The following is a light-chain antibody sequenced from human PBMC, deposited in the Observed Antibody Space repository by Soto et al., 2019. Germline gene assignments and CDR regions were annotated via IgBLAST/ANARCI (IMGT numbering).Light chain of an antibody. J-gene: IGKJ1*01. CDR2: GAF. CDR3: QQFNNRPPT. CDR1: QSIRSS. Sequence: EIVMTQSPATLSVSPGERATLFCRASQSIRSSLAWYQHKPGQAPRLLIYGAFTRATGIPDRFSGSGSGTEFTLTISSLQSEDFAVYYCQQFNNRPPTFGQGTKVDIK. V-gene: IGKV3-15*01.